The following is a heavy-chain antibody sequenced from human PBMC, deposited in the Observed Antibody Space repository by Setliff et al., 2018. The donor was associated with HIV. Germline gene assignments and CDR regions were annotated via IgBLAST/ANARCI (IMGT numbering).Heavy chain of an antibody. V-gene: IGHV4-39*01. D-gene: IGHD4-4*01. J-gene: IGHJ6*02. CDR1: GGSISSTIYH. CDR3: ATHASTVQDAMDV. CDR2: IHSSGIT. Sequence: SETLSLTCTVSGGSISSTIYHWVWIRQPPGKGLEWIGNIHSSGITYYKPSLKSRLTISLDTSKNQFSLKLNSVTAADTAVYYCATHASTVQDAMDVWGQGTTVTVS.